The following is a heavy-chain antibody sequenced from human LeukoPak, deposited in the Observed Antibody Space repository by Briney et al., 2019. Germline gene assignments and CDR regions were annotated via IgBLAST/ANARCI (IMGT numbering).Heavy chain of an antibody. Sequence: SQTLSLTCAVSGGSISSGGYSWSWIRQPPGKGLEWIGYIYHSGSTYYNPSLKSRVTISVDRSKNQFSLKLSSVTAADTAVYYCARGLYYDLWSGRKFSPAFDYWGQGTLVTVSS. CDR3: ARGLYYDLWSGRKFSPAFDY. CDR1: GGSISSGGYS. V-gene: IGHV4-30-2*01. J-gene: IGHJ4*02. D-gene: IGHD3-3*01. CDR2: IYHSGST.